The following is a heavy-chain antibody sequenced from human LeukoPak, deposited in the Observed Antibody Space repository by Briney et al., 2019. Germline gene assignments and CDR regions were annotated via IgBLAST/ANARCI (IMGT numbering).Heavy chain of an antibody. CDR1: GFTFSSYA. CDR2: ISGSGGST. CDR3: AKYLLERHRGSFDY. D-gene: IGHD1-1*01. J-gene: IGHJ4*02. V-gene: IGHV3-23*01. Sequence: PGGSLRLSCAASGFTFSSYAMSWLRQAPGKGLEWVSAISGSGGSTYYAGSVKGRFTISRDNSKNTLYLQMNSLRAEDTAVYYCAKYLLERHRGSFDYWGQGTLVTVSS.